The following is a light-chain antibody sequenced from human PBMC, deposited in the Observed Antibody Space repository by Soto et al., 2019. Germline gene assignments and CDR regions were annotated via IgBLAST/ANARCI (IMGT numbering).Light chain of an antibody. CDR1: QNLASY. CDR3: QQRTNWLT. J-gene: IGKJ4*01. CDR2: DAS. V-gene: IGKV3-11*01. Sequence: ESVLTQSPATLSLSPGERATLSCRASQNLASYLAWYQQKPGQAPRLLIYDASNRATGIPDRISGSGFGTDFTLTISSLDPDDFAVYYCQQRTNWLTFGGGTKVEI.